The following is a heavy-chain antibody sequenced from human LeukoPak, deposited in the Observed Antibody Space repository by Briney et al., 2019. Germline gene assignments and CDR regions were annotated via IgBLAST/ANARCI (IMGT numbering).Heavy chain of an antibody. J-gene: IGHJ4*02. Sequence: GGSLRLSCAASGFTFSDYSMNWVRQAPGEGLEWVSSISSRSLYIHYADSVKGRFTISRDNVKNSLYLQMNSLRAEDTAVYYCARSSSRYCSGGSCYSGVLGYFDYWGQGTLVTVSS. D-gene: IGHD2-15*01. CDR1: GFTFSDYS. V-gene: IGHV3-21*01. CDR2: ISSRSLYI. CDR3: ARSSSRYCSGGSCYSGVLGYFDY.